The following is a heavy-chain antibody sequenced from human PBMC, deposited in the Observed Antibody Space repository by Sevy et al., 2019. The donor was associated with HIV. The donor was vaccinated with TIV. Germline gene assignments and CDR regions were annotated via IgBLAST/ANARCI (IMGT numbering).Heavy chain of an antibody. CDR3: ARDSGLYSSSPFDY. D-gene: IGHD6-6*01. V-gene: IGHV3-30-3*01. CDR1: GFTFSRFA. J-gene: IGHJ4*02. Sequence: GGSLRLSCAASGFTFSRFALHWVRQAPGKGLEWVAVISYDGGEKYYADSVKGRITISRDNSKNTVFLQMNSLRPEDTAVYYCARDSGLYSSSPFDYWGQGTLVTVS. CDR2: ISYDGGEK.